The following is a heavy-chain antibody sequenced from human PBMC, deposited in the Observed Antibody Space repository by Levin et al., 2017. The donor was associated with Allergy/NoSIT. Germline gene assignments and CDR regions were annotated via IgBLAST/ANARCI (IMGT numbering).Heavy chain of an antibody. CDR1: GFTFSSYW. V-gene: IGHV3-7*01. D-gene: IGHD7-27*01. Sequence: GGSLRLSCAASGFTFSSYWMTWVRQAPGKGLEWVANIKQDGSEKYYVDSVKGRFTISRDNATNSLYLQMNSLRAEATAVYYCARPGHWGWYFDLWGRGTLVTVSS. J-gene: IGHJ2*01. CDR3: ARPGHWGWYFDL. CDR2: IKQDGSEK.